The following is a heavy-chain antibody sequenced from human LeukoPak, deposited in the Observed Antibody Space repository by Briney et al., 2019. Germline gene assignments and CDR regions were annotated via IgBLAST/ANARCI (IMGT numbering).Heavy chain of an antibody. D-gene: IGHD3-22*01. CDR1: GFTFSSHA. CDR3: ARVGLGYYDSSGFDY. V-gene: IGHV3-30-3*01. J-gene: IGHJ4*02. Sequence: GRSLRLSCAASGFTFSSHAMHWVRQAPGKGLEWVAVISYDGSNKYYADSVKGRFTISRDNSKNTLYLQMNSLRAEDTAVYYCARVGLGYYDSSGFDYWGQGTLVTVSS. CDR2: ISYDGSNK.